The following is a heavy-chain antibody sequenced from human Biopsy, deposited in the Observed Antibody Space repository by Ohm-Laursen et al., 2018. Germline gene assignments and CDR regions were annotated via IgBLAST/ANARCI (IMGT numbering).Heavy chain of an antibody. V-gene: IGHV3-30*02. D-gene: IGHD5-18*01. CDR2: IWYDGSNK. CDR1: GFIFSRYA. J-gene: IGHJ6*02. Sequence: SLRLSCSASGFIFSRYAMHWVRQAPGKGLEWVAIIWYDGSNKYYADSVKGRFTISRDNSRDTLYLQMSSLRAEDTAVYYCAKDRYNYTPIGGFSMDVWGQGTKVTVSS. CDR3: AKDRYNYTPIGGFSMDV.